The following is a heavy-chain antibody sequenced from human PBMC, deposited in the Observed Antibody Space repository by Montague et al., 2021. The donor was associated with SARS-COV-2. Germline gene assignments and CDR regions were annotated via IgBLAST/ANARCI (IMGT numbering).Heavy chain of an antibody. CDR3: ARLGDGVVPSPILGVGPYYSYYSMDV. V-gene: IGHV4-34*01. CDR2: IHHGGST. D-gene: IGHD3-10*01. J-gene: IGHJ6*03. CDR1: GGSFSTYS. Sequence: SETLSLICAVHGGSFSTYSWNWIRQPPGKGLEWIGEIHHGGSTNYNPSLKSRVTISADTSEKQFSLKLTSVAAADTAVYYCARLGDGVVPSPILGVGPYYSYYSMDVWGKGTTVTASS.